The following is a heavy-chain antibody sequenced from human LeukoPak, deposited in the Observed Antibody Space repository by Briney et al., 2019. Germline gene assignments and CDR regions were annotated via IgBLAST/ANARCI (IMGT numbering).Heavy chain of an antibody. CDR2: IYHSGST. Sequence: TPSETLSLTCAVSGGSISSGGYSWSWIRQPPGKGLEWIGYIYHSGSTYYNPSLKSRVTISVDRSKNQFSLKLSSVTAADTAVYYCARAAAFGVVINWGQGTLVTVSS. D-gene: IGHD3-3*01. CDR1: GGSISSGGYS. V-gene: IGHV4-30-2*01. CDR3: ARAAAFGVVIN. J-gene: IGHJ4*02.